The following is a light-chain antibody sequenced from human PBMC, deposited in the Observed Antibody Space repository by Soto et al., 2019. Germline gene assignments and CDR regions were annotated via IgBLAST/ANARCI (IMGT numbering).Light chain of an antibody. V-gene: IGKV3-20*01. Sequence: EVVLTQSPGTLSLSPGERATLSCRASQSVANNYLAWYQQRPGQAPRLLIYAASSRAAGIPDRFSGSGSGTDFTLTISRLEPEDFGVFFCQHYGRSPIFTFGPGTTVDMK. CDR1: QSVANNY. CDR2: AAS. J-gene: IGKJ3*01. CDR3: QHYGRSPIFT.